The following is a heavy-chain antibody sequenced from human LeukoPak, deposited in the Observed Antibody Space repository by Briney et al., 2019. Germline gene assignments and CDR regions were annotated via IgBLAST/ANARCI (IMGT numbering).Heavy chain of an antibody. D-gene: IGHD3-16*02. Sequence: PSETLSLTCSVSGGSTTNSGYYWNWIRQPPGKGLEWIGNIFYTEGPYYNPSLKSRVTISVDTSTNQFSLKLSSVTAADTAVYYCATTLRADRSSNTRFDSWGQGTLVTVSS. CDR1: GGSTTNSGYY. V-gene: IGHV4-39*07. CDR3: ATTLRADRSSNTRFDS. J-gene: IGHJ4*02. CDR2: IFYTEGP.